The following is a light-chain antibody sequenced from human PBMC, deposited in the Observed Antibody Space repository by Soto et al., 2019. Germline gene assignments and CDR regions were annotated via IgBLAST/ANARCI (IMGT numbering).Light chain of an antibody. CDR1: QTVSSY. Sequence: IVLTQSPATLSLWPGETAILSCRASQTVSSYLSWYQHKPGQAPRLLIYDASKRAPGIPARFSGSGSGTDFTLTISSLEPEDFAVYYCQQRSTSITFGQGTRLAIE. V-gene: IGKV3-11*01. CDR3: QQRSTSIT. J-gene: IGKJ5*01. CDR2: DAS.